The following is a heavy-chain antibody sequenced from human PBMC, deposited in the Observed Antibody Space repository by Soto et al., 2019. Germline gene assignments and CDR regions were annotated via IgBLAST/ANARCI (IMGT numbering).Heavy chain of an antibody. CDR1: AGLISPSRYY. V-gene: IGHV4-39*01. D-gene: IGHD2-15*01. J-gene: IGHJ6*02. Sequence: SETLSLTYTGSAGLISPSRYYLCWIRQPPGKGLEWIGSIYYSGSTYYNPSLKSRVTISVDTSKNQFSLKLSSVTAADTAVYYCARRMTPWSYYYGMDVWGQGTTVT. CDR3: ARRMTPWSYYYGMDV. CDR2: IYYSGST.